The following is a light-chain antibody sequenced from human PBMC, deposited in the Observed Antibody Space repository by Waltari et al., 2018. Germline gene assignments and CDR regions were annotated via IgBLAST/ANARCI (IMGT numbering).Light chain of an antibody. J-gene: IGKJ4*01. V-gene: IGKV3-15*01. CDR2: GAS. Sequence: EIVMTQSPVTLSVSPGDTATLSCRARQRVHTHVAWYQEKPGRAPRILIYGASARVSGVPARFSGSGSETEFTLTINSLQSDDFAVYYCQQYEDWPRTFGGGTKVEIK. CDR1: QRVHTH. CDR3: QQYEDWPRT.